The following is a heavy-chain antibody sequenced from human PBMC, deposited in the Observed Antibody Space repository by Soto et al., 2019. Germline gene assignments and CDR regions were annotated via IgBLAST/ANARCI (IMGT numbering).Heavy chain of an antibody. J-gene: IGHJ4*02. CDR3: AKAARVYTSSSGNDF. D-gene: IGHD6-6*01. CDR1: GFTFSSYA. Sequence: GGSLRLSCAASGFTFSSYAISWVRQAPGKGLEWVSTITGSGASTYYADSVKGRFTISRDNSENTLYLQMSSLSAEDTAFYSCAKAARVYTSSSGNDFWGQGTLVTVSS. V-gene: IGHV3-23*01. CDR2: ITGSGAST.